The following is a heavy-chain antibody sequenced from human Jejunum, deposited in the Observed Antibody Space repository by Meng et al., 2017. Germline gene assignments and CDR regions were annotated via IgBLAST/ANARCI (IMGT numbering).Heavy chain of an antibody. Sequence: ASVKVSCKASGYSFTSYGISWVRQAPGQGLEWMGWINAYNGNTNYAQKIQGRVTMTTGTSTSTAYMELRSLRSDDTAVYYCARDGVSFTMVRGGRYWGQGTLVTVSS. CDR3: ARDGVSFTMVRGGRY. V-gene: IGHV1-18*01. CDR1: GYSFTSYG. J-gene: IGHJ4*02. CDR2: INAYNGNT. D-gene: IGHD3-10*01.